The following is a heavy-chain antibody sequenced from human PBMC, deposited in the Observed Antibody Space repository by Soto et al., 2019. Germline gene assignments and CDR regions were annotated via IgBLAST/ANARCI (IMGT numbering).Heavy chain of an antibody. CDR3: ARAQGSGSYPYYYYMDV. J-gene: IGHJ6*03. V-gene: IGHV3-21*01. CDR1: GFTFSSYS. D-gene: IGHD3-10*01. CDR2: ISSSSSDI. Sequence: EVQLVESGGGLVKPGGSLRLSCAASGFTFSSYSMNWVRQAPGKGLEWVSSISSSSSDIYYADSVKGRFTISRDNAKNSLYMQMNSLRAEDTAVYYCARAQGSGSYPYYYYMDVWGKGTTVTVSS.